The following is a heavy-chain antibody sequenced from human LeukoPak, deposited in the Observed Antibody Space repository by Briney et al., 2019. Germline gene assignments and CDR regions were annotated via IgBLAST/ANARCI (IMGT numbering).Heavy chain of an antibody. J-gene: IGHJ6*03. V-gene: IGHV2-5*01. CDR3: AHLKPDIVATIIHGLRYYYYMDV. Sequence: TLSLTCTVSGYSISSGYYWGWIRQPPGKGLGWLALIYWNDDKRYSPSLKSRLTITKDTSKNQVVLTMTNMDPVDTASYYCAHLKPDIVATIIHGLRYYYYMDVWGKGTTVTVSS. CDR1: GYSISSGYYW. D-gene: IGHD5-12*01. CDR2: IYWNDDK.